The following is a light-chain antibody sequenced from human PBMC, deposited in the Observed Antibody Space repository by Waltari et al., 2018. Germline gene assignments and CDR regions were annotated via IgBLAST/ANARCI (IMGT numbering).Light chain of an antibody. CDR3: QTWGTGIQV. CDR1: SGHSNFA. J-gene: IGLJ2*01. CDR2: LRSDGSH. V-gene: IGLV4-69*01. Sequence: QLVLTQSPSASASLGASVKLTCTLSSGHSNFAIAWHQQQPEKGPRYLMKLRSDGSHSKGDRIPDLFAGSSAGAERYLTISSLQSEDEADSYCQTWGTGIQVFGGGTKLTVL.